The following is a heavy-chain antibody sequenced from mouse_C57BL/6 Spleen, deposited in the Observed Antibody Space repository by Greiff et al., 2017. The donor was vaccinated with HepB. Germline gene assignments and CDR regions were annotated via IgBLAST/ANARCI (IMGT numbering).Heavy chain of an antibody. CDR3: THGCDGSRDYGYFEV. CDR2: LDPETGGT. V-gene: IGHV1-15*01. D-gene: IGHD1-1*01. CDR1: GYTFTDYE. J-gene: IGHJ1*03. Sequence: QVQLQQSGAELVRPGASVTLSCTASGYTFTDYEMHWVKQKPVHGLEWIGALDPETGGTAYNQKFKGKAILTADKSTSTAYLELRSLTSEDAAVYYCTHGCDGSRDYGYFEVWGTGTTVTVAS.